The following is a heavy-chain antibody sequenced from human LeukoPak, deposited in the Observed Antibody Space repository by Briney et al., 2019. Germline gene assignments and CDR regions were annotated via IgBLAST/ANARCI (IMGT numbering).Heavy chain of an antibody. CDR2: INGSSSGI. J-gene: IGHJ4*02. V-gene: IGHV3-48*01. CDR1: GFTFSSFR. D-gene: IGHD3-22*01. CDR3: AGGFHYFDTSGYYYDLDH. Sequence: QAGGSLRLSCAASGFTFSSFRMNWVRQAPGKGLGWLSYINGSSSGIYYADSVKGRFTISRDNAKNSLYLQMNSLRAEDTAVYYCAGGFHYFDTSGYYYDLDHWGQGTLVTVSS.